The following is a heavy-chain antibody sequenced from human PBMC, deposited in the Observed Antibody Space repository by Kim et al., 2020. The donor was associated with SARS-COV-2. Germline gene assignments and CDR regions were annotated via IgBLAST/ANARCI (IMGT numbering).Heavy chain of an antibody. Sequence: ADYVKVRFTISRDNSKNTLYLQMNSLRAEDTAVYYCAKVWGIAAAGDFDYWGQGTLVTVSS. J-gene: IGHJ4*02. CDR3: AKVWGIAAAGDFDY. D-gene: IGHD6-13*01. V-gene: IGHV3-23*01.